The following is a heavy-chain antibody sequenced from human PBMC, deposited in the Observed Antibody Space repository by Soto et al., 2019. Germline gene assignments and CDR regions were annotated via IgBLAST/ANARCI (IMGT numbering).Heavy chain of an antibody. CDR2: TYYRSKWIS. J-gene: IGHJ4*02. V-gene: IGHV6-1*01. D-gene: IGHD1-26*01. CDR1: GDSVSNNRAT. Sequence: TLSLTCAISGDSVSNNRATWNWIRQSPSGGLEWLGRTYYRSKWISDYAMSVKSRISINPDTSKNLISLHLNSVTPEDTAVYYCARDPPDFNSGFDFWGQGTPVTVS. CDR3: ARDPPDFNSGFDF.